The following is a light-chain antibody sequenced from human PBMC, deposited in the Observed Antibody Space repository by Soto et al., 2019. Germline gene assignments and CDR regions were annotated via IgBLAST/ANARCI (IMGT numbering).Light chain of an antibody. CDR3: QQRASLFT. Sequence: EIVLTQSPATLSLSPGERATLSCRTSQSVSSSLAWYQQKPGQAPRLLIYDASNRATGIPARFSGSGSGTDFTLTISSLQPEDFAVYYCQQRASLFTFGGGTKVEIK. J-gene: IGKJ4*01. CDR2: DAS. CDR1: QSVSSS. V-gene: IGKV3-11*01.